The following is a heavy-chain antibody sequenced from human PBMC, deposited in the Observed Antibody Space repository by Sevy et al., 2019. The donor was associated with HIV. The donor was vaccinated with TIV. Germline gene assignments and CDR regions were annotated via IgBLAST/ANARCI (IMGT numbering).Heavy chain of an antibody. V-gene: IGHV3-30*18. CDR1: GFAFSSYV. J-gene: IGHJ4*02. CDR3: AKVFWKWELPGALDY. CDR2: VSYDGSNK. Sequence: GGSLRLSCAASGFAFSSYVMHWVRQAPGKGLEWVAAVSYDGSNKYYSDSVKGRFTISRDNSENTVYLQMNSLRDEDTAVYYCAKVFWKWELPGALDYWGQGTLVTVSS. D-gene: IGHD1-26*01.